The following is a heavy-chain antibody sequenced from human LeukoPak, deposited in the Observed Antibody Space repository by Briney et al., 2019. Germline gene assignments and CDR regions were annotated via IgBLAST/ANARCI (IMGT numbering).Heavy chain of an antibody. CDR2: INHSGST. CDR1: GGSFSGYY. V-gene: IGHV4-34*01. D-gene: IGHD3-16*02. CDR3: ARGLFYDYIWGSYRPNWFDP. J-gene: IGHJ5*02. Sequence: PSETLSLTCAVYGGSFSGYYWSWIRQPPGKGLEWIGEINHSGSTNYNPSLKSRVTISVDTSKNRFSLKLSSVTAADTAVYYCARGLFYDYIWGSYRPNWFDPWGQGTLVTVSS.